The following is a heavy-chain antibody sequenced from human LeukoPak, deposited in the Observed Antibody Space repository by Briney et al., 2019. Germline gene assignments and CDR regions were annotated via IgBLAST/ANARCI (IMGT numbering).Heavy chain of an antibody. CDR3: ARAGVYSSSWYREAIDY. V-gene: IGHV3-48*03. CDR2: ISSSGSTI. D-gene: IGHD6-13*01. CDR1: GFTFSSYE. Sequence: PGGSLRLPCAASGFTFSSYEMNWVRQAPGKGLEWVSYISSSGSTIYYADSVKGRFTISRDNAKNSLYLQMNSLRAEDTAVYYCARAGVYSSSWYREAIDYWGQGTLVTVSS. J-gene: IGHJ4*02.